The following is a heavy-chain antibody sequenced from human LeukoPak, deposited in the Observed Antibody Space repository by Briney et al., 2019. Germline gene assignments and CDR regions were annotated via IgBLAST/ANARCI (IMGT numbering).Heavy chain of an antibody. J-gene: IGHJ4*02. CDR3: AKSCSGGSCYLDY. D-gene: IGHD2-15*01. CDR1: GFTFDDYA. V-gene: IGHV3-9*03. CDR2: ISWNSGSI. Sequence: GGSLRLSCAASGFTFDDYAMHWVRRAPGKGLEWVSGISWNSGSIGYADSVKGRFTISRDNAKNSLYLQMNSLRAEDMALYYCAKSCSGGSCYLDYWGQGTLVTVSS.